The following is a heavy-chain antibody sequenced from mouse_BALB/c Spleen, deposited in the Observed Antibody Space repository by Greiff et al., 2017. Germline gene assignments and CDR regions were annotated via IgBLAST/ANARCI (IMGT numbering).Heavy chain of an antibody. D-gene: IGHD1-1*01. J-gene: IGHJ1*01. V-gene: IGHV5-9-3*01. CDR3: ARHRSSSYWYFDV. Sequence: EVQRVESGGGLVKPGGSLKLSCAASGFTFSSYAMSWVRQTPEKRLEWVATISSGGSYTYYPDSVKGRFTISRDNAKNTLYLQMSSLRSEDTAMYYCARHRSSSYWYFDVWGAGTTVTVSS. CDR1: GFTFSSYA. CDR2: ISSGGSYT.